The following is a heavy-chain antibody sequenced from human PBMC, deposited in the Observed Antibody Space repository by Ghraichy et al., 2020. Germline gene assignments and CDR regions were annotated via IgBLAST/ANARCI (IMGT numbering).Heavy chain of an antibody. V-gene: IGHV4-4*09. CDR1: GGSISSYY. CDR2: IYTSGST. Sequence: SETLSLTCTVSGGSISSYYWSWIRQPPGKGLEWIGYIYTSGSTNYNPSLKSRVTISVDTSKNQFSLKLSSVTAADTAVYYCARHSGGYSSSPIDYWGQGTLVTVSS. J-gene: IGHJ4*02. CDR3: ARHSGGYSSSPIDY. D-gene: IGHD6-6*01.